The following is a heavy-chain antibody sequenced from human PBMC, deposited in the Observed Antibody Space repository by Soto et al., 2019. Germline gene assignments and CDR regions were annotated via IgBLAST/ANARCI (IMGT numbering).Heavy chain of an antibody. D-gene: IGHD1-20*01. CDR3: ASSQKGYNWNYFDH. CDR2: VFYTGFP. CDR1: GGTISDRYDY. J-gene: IGHJ4*02. V-gene: IGHV4-39*05. Sequence: SETPTLTSAVSGGTISDRYDYWGWLRQSAGRGTAWIGSVFYTGFPSYNPSLESRVSVSVDTSKNQFSLKMSAVTAADTSVYYCASSQKGYNWNYFDHWGQGALVTVSS.